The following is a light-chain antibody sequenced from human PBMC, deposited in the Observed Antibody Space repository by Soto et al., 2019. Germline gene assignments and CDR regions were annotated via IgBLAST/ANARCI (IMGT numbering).Light chain of an antibody. Sequence: QAVVTQPPSASGTPGQRVTISCSGSGSNIGRNTVNWYQQVPGTAPKLLIYTTNERPSGVPYRFSGSKSGTSASLAISGLHAEDEADYYCAAWDDSLNCYVFGTGTKLTVL. CDR3: AAWDDSLNCYV. V-gene: IGLV1-44*01. CDR1: GSNIGRNT. J-gene: IGLJ1*01. CDR2: TTN.